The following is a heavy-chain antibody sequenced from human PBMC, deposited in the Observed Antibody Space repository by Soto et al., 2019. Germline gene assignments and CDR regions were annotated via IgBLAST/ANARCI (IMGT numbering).Heavy chain of an antibody. Sequence: EVQLVESGGGLVQPGGSLKLSCAASGFTFSGSAMHWVRQASGNGLEWVGRIRSKANSYATAYAASVKGRFTISRDASKTTTYPQMNSLKTEDTAVYYCTRHGGKDYGIDYWGQGTLVTVSS. CDR3: TRHGGKDYGIDY. D-gene: IGHD4-17*01. J-gene: IGHJ4*02. V-gene: IGHV3-73*01. CDR1: GFTFSGSA. CDR2: IRSKANSYAT.